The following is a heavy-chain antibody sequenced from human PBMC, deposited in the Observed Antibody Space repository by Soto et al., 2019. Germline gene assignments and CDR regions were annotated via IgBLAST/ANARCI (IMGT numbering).Heavy chain of an antibody. D-gene: IGHD5-12*01. CDR2: INHSGST. CDR3: ARGRWLRSSLDY. V-gene: IGHV4-34*01. CDR1: GASFSGYY. Sequence: SDTLSLTCAVYGASFSGYYWSWIRQPPGKGLEWIGEINHSGSTNYNPSLKSRVTISVDTSKNQFSLKLSSVTAADTAVYYCARGRWLRSSLDYWGQGTLVTVS. J-gene: IGHJ4*02.